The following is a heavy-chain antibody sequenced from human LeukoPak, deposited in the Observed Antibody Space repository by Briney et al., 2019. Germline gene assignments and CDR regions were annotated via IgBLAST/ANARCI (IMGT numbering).Heavy chain of an antibody. V-gene: IGHV3-23*01. CDR1: GFTFSSYS. CDR2: ISGSGGST. CDR3: AKDGSPLIVVVPDAFDI. D-gene: IGHD3-22*01. J-gene: IGHJ3*02. Sequence: GGSLRLSCAASGFTFSSYSMNWVRQAPGKGLEWVSAISGSGGSTYYADSVKGRFTISRDNSKNTLYLQMNSLRAEDTAVYYCAKDGSPLIVVVPDAFDIWGQGAMVTVSS.